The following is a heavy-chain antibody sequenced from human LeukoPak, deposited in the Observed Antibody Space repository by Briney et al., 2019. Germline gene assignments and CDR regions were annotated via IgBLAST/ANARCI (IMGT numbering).Heavy chain of an antibody. D-gene: IGHD6-19*01. Sequence: GGSLRLSCAASGFTFSDAWMSWVRQAPGKGLEWIGHIKSKADRETTDYAAPVKGRFTISRDDSKNTLYLQMNSLKTEDTAVYYCTTEAPWYSSGRGWSDYWGQGTLVTVSS. CDR3: TTEAPWYSSGRGWSDY. V-gene: IGHV3-15*01. CDR2: IKSKADRETT. CDR1: GFTFSDAW. J-gene: IGHJ4*02.